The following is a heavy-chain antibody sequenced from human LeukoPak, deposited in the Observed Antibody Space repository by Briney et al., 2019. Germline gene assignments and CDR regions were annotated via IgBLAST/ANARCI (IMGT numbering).Heavy chain of an antibody. CDR2: MNPKTGGT. CDR1: GYTFTGYF. CDR3: ASVGDGLNDAFDM. J-gene: IGHJ3*02. D-gene: IGHD1-26*01. V-gene: IGHV1-2*06. Sequence: ASVKLSCKASGYTFTGYFMNWVRQAPGQGPEWMGRMNPKTGGTNYAQKFQGRVTMTRDTSITTGYMELSRIRSDNTAVYYGASVGDGLNDAFDMWGQGTLVTVSS.